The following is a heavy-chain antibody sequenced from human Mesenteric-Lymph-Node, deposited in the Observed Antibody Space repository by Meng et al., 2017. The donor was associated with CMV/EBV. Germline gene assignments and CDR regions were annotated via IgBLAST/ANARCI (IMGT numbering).Heavy chain of an antibody. D-gene: IGHD1-26*01. CDR3: ARLTVGTTPVDF. J-gene: IGHJ4*02. CDR2: IFYTGST. V-gene: IGHV4-39*01. CDR1: GCFIRDNYYY. Sequence: TVSGCFIRDNYYYWGWIRQPPGRNLGWIASIFYTGSTYYNPSLKSRVTISVDASQNQISLRLTSVTAADTAVYYCARLTVGTTPVDFWGRGTLVTVSS.